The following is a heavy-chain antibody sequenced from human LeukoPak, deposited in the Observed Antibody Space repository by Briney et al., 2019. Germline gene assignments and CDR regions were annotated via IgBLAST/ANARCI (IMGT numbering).Heavy chain of an antibody. CDR2: MNPNSGNT. V-gene: IGHV1-8*01. CDR1: GYTFTSYD. CDR3: ARGVHQNLVVVVAANALFDY. Sequence: ASVKVSCKASGYTFTSYDINWVRQATGQGLEWMGWMNPNSGNTGYAQKFQGRVTMTRNTSISTAYMELSSLRSEDTAVYYCARGVHQNLVVVVAANALFDYWGQGTLVTVSS. D-gene: IGHD2-15*01. J-gene: IGHJ4*02.